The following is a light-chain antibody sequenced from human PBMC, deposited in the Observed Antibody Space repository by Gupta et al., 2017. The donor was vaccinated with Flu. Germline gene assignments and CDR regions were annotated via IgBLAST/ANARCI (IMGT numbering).Light chain of an antibody. J-gene: IGKJ2*01. V-gene: IGKV3-20*01. CDR1: QSVSSSY. CDR2: GAS. CDR3: QQYGSSPSYT. Sequence: EMVLTQSPRTLSLSPGERATLSCRASQSVSSSYLAWYQQKPGQAPRLLIYGASSRATGIPDRFSGSGSGTDFTLTISRLEPEDFAVYYCQQYGSSPSYTFGQGTKLEIK.